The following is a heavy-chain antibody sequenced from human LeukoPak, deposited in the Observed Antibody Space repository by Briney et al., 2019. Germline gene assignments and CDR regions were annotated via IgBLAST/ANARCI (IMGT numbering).Heavy chain of an antibody. CDR3: ARARRVAVRGLYFDF. D-gene: IGHD3-10*02. J-gene: IGHJ4*02. CDR1: GDPITNYY. Sequence: PSETLSLTCTVSGDPITNYYWSWIRHSPGKGLESIGFIHHSGSANYNPSLKSRVTMSVDTSKNQFSLKMSSVTAADTAVYHCARARRVAVRGLYFDFWGQGALVTVSS. V-gene: IGHV4-59*01. CDR2: IHHSGSA.